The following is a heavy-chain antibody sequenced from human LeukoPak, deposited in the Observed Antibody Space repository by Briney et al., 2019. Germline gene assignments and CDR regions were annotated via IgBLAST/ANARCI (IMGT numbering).Heavy chain of an antibody. CDR2: VSGSAGTT. D-gene: IGHD2-2*01. V-gene: IGHV3-23*01. Sequence: GGSLRLSCAASGFTFSSYAMSGVRQARGKGLEWVSAVSGSAGTTYYADSMMGRFTISRDNSKNTLYLQMNSLRAEDTALYYCARTPLVRYFDSWGQGTLVTVSS. CDR1: GFTFSSYA. CDR3: ARTPLVRYFDS. J-gene: IGHJ4*02.